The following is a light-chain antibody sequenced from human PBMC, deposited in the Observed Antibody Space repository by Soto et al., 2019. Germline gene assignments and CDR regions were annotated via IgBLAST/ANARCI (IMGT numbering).Light chain of an antibody. CDR2: EVN. CDR1: SSDVGGYNY. CDR3: SSYAGGNNV. V-gene: IGLV2-8*01. Sequence: QSALTQPPSASGSPGQSVTISCTGTSSDVGGYNYVSWYQQHPGKVPKLMVYEVNKRPSGVPDRFSGSKSGNTASLTVSGLHAEDEAYYYCSSYAGGNNVFGTGTKLTVL. J-gene: IGLJ1*01.